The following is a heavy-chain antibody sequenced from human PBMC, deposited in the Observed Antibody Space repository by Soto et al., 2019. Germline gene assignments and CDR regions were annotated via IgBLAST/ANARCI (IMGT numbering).Heavy chain of an antibody. CDR1: GFTFSSYG. CDR2: ISYDGSNR. D-gene: IGHD6-6*01. Sequence: PXGSLRLSCAASGFTFSSYGMHWVRQAPGKGLEWVAVISYDGSNRYYADSVKGRFTISRDNSKNTLYLQMNSLRAEDTAVYYCAKDRGTRPDDYWGQGTLVTVSS. J-gene: IGHJ4*02. CDR3: AKDRGTRPDDY. V-gene: IGHV3-30*18.